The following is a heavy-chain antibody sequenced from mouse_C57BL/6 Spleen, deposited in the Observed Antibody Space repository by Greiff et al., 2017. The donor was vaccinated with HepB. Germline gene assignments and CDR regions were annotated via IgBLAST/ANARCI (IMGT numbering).Heavy chain of an antibody. CDR1: GYTFTSYW. V-gene: IGHV1-64*01. D-gene: IGHD1-1*01. CDR2: IHPNSGST. Sequence: VQLQQPGAELVKPGASVKLSCKASGYTFTSYWMHWVKQRPGQGLEWIGMIHPNSGSTNYNEKFKSKATLTVDTSSSTAYMQLSSLTSEDSAVYYCAGYYYGSSYYAMDYWGQGTTLTVSS. J-gene: IGHJ2*01. CDR3: AGYYYGSSYYAMDY.